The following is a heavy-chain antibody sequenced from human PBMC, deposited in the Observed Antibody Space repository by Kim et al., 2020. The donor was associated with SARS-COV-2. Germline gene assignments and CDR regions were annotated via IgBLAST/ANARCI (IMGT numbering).Heavy chain of an antibody. J-gene: IGHJ4*02. CDR3: ARTKWLAISAGYFDY. CDR2: INHSGST. V-gene: IGHV4-34*01. CDR1: GGSFSGYY. Sequence: SETLSLTCAVYGGSFSGYYWSWIRQPPGKGLEWIGEINHSGSTNYNPSLKSRVTISVDTSKNQFSLKLSSVTAADTAVYYCARTKWLAISAGYFDYWGQGTLVTVSS. D-gene: IGHD6-19*01.